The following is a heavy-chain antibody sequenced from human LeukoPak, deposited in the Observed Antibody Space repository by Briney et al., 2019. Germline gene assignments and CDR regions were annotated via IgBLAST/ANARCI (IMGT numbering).Heavy chain of an antibody. J-gene: IGHJ4*02. Sequence: PSETLSLTCTVSGGSISSSSYYWGWIRQPPGKGLERIGSIYYSGSTYYNPSLKSRVTISVDTSKNQFSLKLSSVTAADTAVYYCARDFAAAGSFDYWGQGTLVTVSS. D-gene: IGHD6-13*01. CDR2: IYYSGST. CDR3: ARDFAAAGSFDY. CDR1: GGSISSSSYY. V-gene: IGHV4-39*07.